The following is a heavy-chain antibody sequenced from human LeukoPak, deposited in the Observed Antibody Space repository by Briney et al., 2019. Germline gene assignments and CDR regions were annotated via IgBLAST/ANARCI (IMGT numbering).Heavy chain of an antibody. CDR1: GFTLSDHY. J-gene: IGHJ6*03. V-gene: IGHV3-72*01. Sequence: GGSLRLSCAASGFTLSDHYMDWVRQAPGKGLEWVGRSRNKANSYSTEYAASVKGRFTISRDDSKNTLYLQMNSLKTEDTAVYYCTTDNRGYYYYYMDVWGKGTTVTVSS. CDR2: SRNKANSYST. D-gene: IGHD1-14*01. CDR3: TTDNRGYYYYYMDV.